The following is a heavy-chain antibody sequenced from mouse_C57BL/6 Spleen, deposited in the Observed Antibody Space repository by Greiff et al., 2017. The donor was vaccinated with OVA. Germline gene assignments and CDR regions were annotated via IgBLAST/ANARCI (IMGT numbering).Heavy chain of an antibody. J-gene: IGHJ3*01. V-gene: IGHV3-6*01. CDR2: ISYDGSN. CDR3: ARGDDGYYSDAY. Sequence: EVQLQQSGPGLVKPSQSLSLTCSVTGYSITSGYYWNWIRQFPGNKLEWMGYISYDGSNNYNPSLKNRISITRDTSKNQFFLKLNSVTTEDTATYYCARGDDGYYSDAYWGQGTLVTVSA. CDR1: GYSITSGYY. D-gene: IGHD2-3*01.